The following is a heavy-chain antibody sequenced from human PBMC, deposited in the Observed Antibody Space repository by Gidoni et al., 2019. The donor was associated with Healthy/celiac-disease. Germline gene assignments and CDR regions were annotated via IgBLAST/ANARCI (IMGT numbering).Heavy chain of an antibody. CDR3: AKGGGTFDI. CDR1: GFTFSSYG. CDR2: ITYDGSNK. V-gene: IGHV3-30*18. J-gene: IGHJ3*02. D-gene: IGHD3-16*01. Sequence: QVQLVESGGGVVQPGRSLRLSCAASGFTFSSYGMHWVRQAPGKGLERVAVITYDGSNKYYADSVKGRFTISRDNSKNTLYLQMNSLRAEDTAVYYCAKGGGTFDIWGQGTMVTVSS.